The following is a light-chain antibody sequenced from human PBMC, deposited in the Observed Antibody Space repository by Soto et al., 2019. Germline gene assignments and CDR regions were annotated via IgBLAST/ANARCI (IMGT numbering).Light chain of an antibody. Sequence: DIQMTQSPSTLSASVGDRVTITCRASQSISTRLAWYQQKPGKAPKLLIYKASTLESGVPSRFSGSGSGTEFTLTISSLQPDDFATYHCQQYNSYSLTFGGGTRVDIK. CDR2: KAS. V-gene: IGKV1-5*03. CDR3: QQYNSYSLT. J-gene: IGKJ4*01. CDR1: QSISTR.